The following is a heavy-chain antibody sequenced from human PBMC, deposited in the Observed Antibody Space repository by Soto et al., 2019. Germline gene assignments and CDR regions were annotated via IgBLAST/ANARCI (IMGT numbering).Heavy chain of an antibody. Sequence: QVQLVESGGGVVQPGRSLRLSCAASGFTFSSYAMHWVRQAPGKGLEWVAVISYDGSNKYYADSVKGRFTISRDNSKNTLYLQMNSLRGEDTAVYYGGRGDTTVVTTVFDYWGQGTLVTVSS. J-gene: IGHJ4*02. CDR2: ISYDGSNK. CDR1: GFTFSSYA. V-gene: IGHV3-30-3*01. D-gene: IGHD4-17*01. CDR3: GRGDTTVVTTVFDY.